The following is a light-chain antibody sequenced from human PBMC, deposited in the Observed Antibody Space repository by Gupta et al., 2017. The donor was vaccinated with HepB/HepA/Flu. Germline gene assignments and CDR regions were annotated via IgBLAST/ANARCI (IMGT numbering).Light chain of an antibody. CDR3: QQGYSTPRT. V-gene: IGKV1-39*01. CDR1: QSISSY. J-gene: IGKJ1*01. CDR2: AAS. Sequence: DIQMTQFPSSLAASVGDRVTITSRASQSISSYVNWYQQKPGKAPKLRIYAASSLQSGGPSRFSGSGSGTDFTLTISSLQPEDFATYYCQQGYSTPRTFGQGTKVEIK.